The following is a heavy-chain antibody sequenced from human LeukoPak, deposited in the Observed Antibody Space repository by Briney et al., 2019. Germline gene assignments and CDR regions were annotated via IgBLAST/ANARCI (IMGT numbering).Heavy chain of an antibody. J-gene: IGHJ4*02. CDR1: GFIFSSYA. V-gene: IGHV3-23*01. CDR3: ARVRVGYYFDY. D-gene: IGHD6-13*01. Sequence: GGSLRLSCAASGFIFSSYAMSWVRQAPGKGLEWGSIISGSCGNTYYADSVKGRFTTSRDNAKNSLYLQMNSLRDEDTAVFYCARVRVGYYFDYWGRGTLVTVSS. CDR2: ISGSCGNT.